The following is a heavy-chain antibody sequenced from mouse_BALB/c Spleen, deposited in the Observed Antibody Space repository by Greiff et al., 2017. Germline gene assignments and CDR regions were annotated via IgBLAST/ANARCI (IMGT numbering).Heavy chain of an antibody. D-gene: IGHD1-1*02. CDR1: GFSLTSYG. CDR2: IWAGGST. V-gene: IGHV2-9*02. Sequence: VHLVESGPGLVAPSQSLSITCTVSGFSLTSYGVHWVRQPPGKGLEWLGVIWAGGSTNYNSALMSRLSISKDNSKSQVFLKMNSLQTDDTAMYYCTSVQEGGNYGYFDVWGAGTTVTVSS. CDR3: TSVQEGGNYGYFDV. J-gene: IGHJ1*01.